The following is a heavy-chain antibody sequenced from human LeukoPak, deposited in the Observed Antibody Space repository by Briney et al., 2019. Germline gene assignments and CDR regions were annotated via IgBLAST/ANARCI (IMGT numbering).Heavy chain of an antibody. CDR1: GFTFSSSW. V-gene: IGHV3-74*01. CDR2: IKTDGSTT. CDR3: ARGNQQLPRSTSDY. Sequence: PGGSLRLSCAVSGFTFSSSWMHWVRHAPGKGLVWVSHIKTDGSTTAYADSVKGRFTISRDDAKNPLFLQMNSLGADDTGVYYCARGNQQLPRSTSDYWGQGTLVTVSS. D-gene: IGHD2-2*01. J-gene: IGHJ4*02.